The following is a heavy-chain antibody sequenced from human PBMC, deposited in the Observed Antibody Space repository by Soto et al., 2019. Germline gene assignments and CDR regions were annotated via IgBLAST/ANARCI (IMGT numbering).Heavy chain of an antibody. CDR2: IYYSGST. D-gene: IGHD3-9*01. V-gene: IGHV4-39*01. J-gene: IGHJ4*02. Sequence: QLQLQESGPGLVKPSETLSLTCTVSGGSISSSSYYWGWIRQPPGKGLEWIGSIYYSGSTYYNRFLKSRVTISVDTPNDPFSLKLSSVTVTATVVYYCASGRYKVILTGYCLLRYYFGSWGQGTLVTV. CDR1: GGSISSSSYY. CDR3: ASGRYKVILTGYCLLRYYFGS.